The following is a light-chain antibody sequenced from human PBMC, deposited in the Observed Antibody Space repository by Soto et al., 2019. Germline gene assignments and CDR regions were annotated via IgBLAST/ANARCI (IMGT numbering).Light chain of an antibody. J-gene: IGKJ1*01. CDR2: AAS. Sequence: DIQMTQSPSSLSASVGDRVTITCRASQSVSTYLNWYQQKPGKAPKLLIFAASSLQSGVPLRFSGSGSGTDFTLTISSLQPEDFATYSCQQSYNTPWTFGQGTKVEIK. CDR1: QSVSTY. V-gene: IGKV1-39*01. CDR3: QQSYNTPWT.